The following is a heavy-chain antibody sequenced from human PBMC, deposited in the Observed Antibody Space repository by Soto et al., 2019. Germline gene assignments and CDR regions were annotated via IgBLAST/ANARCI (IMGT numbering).Heavy chain of an antibody. Sequence: PGGSLRLSCAASGFTFSSYDMHWVRQATGKGLEWVSAIGTAGDTYYPGSVKGRFTISRENAKNSLYLQMNSLRAGDTAVYYCARMYSSGYYGSGAFDIWGQGTMVTVSS. CDR1: GFTFSSYD. J-gene: IGHJ3*02. CDR3: ARMYSSGYYGSGAFDI. D-gene: IGHD3-22*01. V-gene: IGHV3-13*04. CDR2: IGTAGDT.